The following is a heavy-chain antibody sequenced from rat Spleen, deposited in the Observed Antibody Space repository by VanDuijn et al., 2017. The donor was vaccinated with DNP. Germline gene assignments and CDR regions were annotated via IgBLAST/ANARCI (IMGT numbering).Heavy chain of an antibody. CDR3: ARHRLYHNLFDY. CDR2: IHSDGSST. Sequence: EVQLVESGGGLVQPGRSLKLSCAASGFTFSDYYMAWVRQAPKKGLEWVATIHSDGSSTYYRDSVRGRFTFSRDNAEGTLYLQMDSLRSEDTATYYCARHRLYHNLFDYWGQGVMVTVSS. D-gene: IGHD1-10*01. CDR1: GFTFSDYY. V-gene: IGHV5-7*01. J-gene: IGHJ2*01.